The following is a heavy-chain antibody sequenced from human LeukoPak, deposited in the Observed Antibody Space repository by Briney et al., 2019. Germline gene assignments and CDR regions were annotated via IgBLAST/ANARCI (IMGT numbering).Heavy chain of an antibody. CDR3: AKAELGVDTFFDY. CDR2: IRGSGSNT. D-gene: IGHD3-3*01. V-gene: IGHV3-23*01. Sequence: GGSLRLSCEASGSTFSSYGMSWVRQAPGKGLEWVSGIRGSGSNTDYVGSVKGRFTISRDNSKRTLFLQMNSLRAEDTAFYYCAKAELGVDTFFDYWGQGTLVTVSS. J-gene: IGHJ4*02. CDR1: GSTFSSYG.